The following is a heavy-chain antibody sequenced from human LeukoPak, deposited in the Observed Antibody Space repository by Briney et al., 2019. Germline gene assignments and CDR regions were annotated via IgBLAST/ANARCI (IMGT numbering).Heavy chain of an antibody. CDR3: AREYDSSGYSYYGMDV. V-gene: IGHV1-2*02. CDR2: INPNSGGT. D-gene: IGHD3-22*01. Sequence: ASVKVSCKASGYTFTGYYMHWVRQAPGRGLEWMGWINPNSGGTNYAQKLQGRVTMTRDTSISTAYMELSRLRSDDTAVYYCAREYDSSGYSYYGMDVWGQGTTVTVSS. J-gene: IGHJ6*02. CDR1: GYTFTGYY.